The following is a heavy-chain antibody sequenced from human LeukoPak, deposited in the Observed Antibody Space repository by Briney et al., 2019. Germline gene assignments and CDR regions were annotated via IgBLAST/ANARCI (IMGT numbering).Heavy chain of an antibody. CDR1: GFTFSSYA. CDR2: ISYDGSNK. CDR3: ARGLWDTAPFGY. V-gene: IGHV3-30-3*01. D-gene: IGHD5-18*01. J-gene: IGHJ4*02. Sequence: GRSLRPSCAASGFTFSSYAMHWVRQAPGKGLEWVAVISYDGSNKYYADSVKGRFTISRDNSKNTLYLQMNSLRAEDTAVYYCARGLWDTAPFGYWGQGTLVTVSS.